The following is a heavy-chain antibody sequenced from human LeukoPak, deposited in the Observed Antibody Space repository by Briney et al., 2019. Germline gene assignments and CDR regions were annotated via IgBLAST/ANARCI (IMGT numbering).Heavy chain of an antibody. J-gene: IGHJ3*02. D-gene: IGHD2-21*02. CDR2: ISSTSNYI. V-gene: IGHV3-21*01. CDR3: ARQKYCGGDCYGLDTLDT. Sequence: GGSLRLSCAASGFTFDDYGMSWVRQAPGKGLEWVSSISSTSNYIYHADSLKGRVTISRDNAKNSLSLQMNSLRVEDTAVYYCARQKYCGGDCYGLDTLDTWGQGTMVTVSS. CDR1: GFTFDDYG.